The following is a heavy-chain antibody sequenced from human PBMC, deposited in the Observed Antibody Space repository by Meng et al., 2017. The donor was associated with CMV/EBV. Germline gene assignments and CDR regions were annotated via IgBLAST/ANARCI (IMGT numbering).Heavy chain of an antibody. D-gene: IGHD2-2*01. CDR3: ARVGWAAAPSGGVDY. CDR1: GGSFSGYY. V-gene: IGHV4-34*01. Sequence: SETLSLTCAVYGGSFSGYYWSWIRQPPGKGLEWIGEINHSGSTNYNPSLKSRVTTSVDTSKNQFSLKLSSVTAADTAVYYCARVGWAAAPSGGVDYWGQGTLVTVSS. J-gene: IGHJ4*02. CDR2: INHSGST.